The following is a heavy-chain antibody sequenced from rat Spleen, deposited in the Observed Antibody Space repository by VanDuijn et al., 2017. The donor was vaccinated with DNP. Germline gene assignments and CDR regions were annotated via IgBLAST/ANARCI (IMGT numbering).Heavy chain of an antibody. D-gene: IGHD1-12*03. CDR3: ARGNDDYYPNWYFDF. J-gene: IGHJ1*01. CDR1: GFSITSNY. CDR2: INYSGTT. V-gene: IGHV3-1*01. Sequence: EVQLQESGPGLLKPSQSLSLTCSVTGFSITSNYWAWIRKLPGNQMEWIGYINYSGTTGYSPSLKSRISITRDTSKNQFFLKLRSVTTEDTATYYCARGNDDYYPNWYFDFWGPGTMVTVSS.